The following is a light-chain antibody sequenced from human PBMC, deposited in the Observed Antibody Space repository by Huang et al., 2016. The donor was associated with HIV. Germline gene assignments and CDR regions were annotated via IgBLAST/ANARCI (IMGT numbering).Light chain of an antibody. V-gene: IGKV3-20*01. CDR3: QQYDSSPMYT. CDR1: QSVSSTF. CDR2: GAS. Sequence: IVLTQSPGTLSLSPGERDTLSCRASQSVSSTFLAWYQQKPGQAPRLLIYGASNRATGIPDRFSGSGSGTDFTLTISRLEPEDFAVYHCQQYDSSPMYTFGQGTKLEIK. J-gene: IGKJ2*01.